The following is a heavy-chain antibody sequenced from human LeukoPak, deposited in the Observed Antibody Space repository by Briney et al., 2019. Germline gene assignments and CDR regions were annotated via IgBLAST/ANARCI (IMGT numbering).Heavy chain of an antibody. Sequence: SETLSLTCTVSGGSISSNNYYWGWIRQPPGKGLEWIGSIYYSGTTYYKSSLKSRVTISVDTSKNQFSLKMSSVTAADTAVYYCARIVYSSSTDYWGQGTLVTVSS. V-gene: IGHV4-39*07. J-gene: IGHJ4*02. CDR3: ARIVYSSSTDY. D-gene: IGHD6-6*01. CDR2: IYYSGTT. CDR1: GGSISSNNYY.